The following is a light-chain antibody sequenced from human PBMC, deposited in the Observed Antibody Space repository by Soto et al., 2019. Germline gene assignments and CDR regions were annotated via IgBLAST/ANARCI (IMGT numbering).Light chain of an antibody. V-gene: IGKV3-15*01. CDR2: GAS. CDR3: HHYNNWPPWT. J-gene: IGKJ1*01. Sequence: EIVMTQSPATLSVSPGERATLSCKASQSVSSNLAWYQQKPGQAPRRLIYGASTRATGIPARFSGSGSGTEFTLTISSLQSEDFAVYYCHHYNNWPPWTFGQGTKVEIK. CDR1: QSVSSN.